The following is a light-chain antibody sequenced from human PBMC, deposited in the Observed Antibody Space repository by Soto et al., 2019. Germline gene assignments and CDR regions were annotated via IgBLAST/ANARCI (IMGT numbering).Light chain of an antibody. V-gene: IGLV2-14*01. Sequence: HSALTQPASVSGSPGQSITISCTGPSSDVGGYNYVSWYQPHPGKAPKLMIYEVSNRPSGVSNRVSGSKSGNTASLTISGLQAEDEADYYCSSYTSSSTWVFGGGTKLTVL. CDR1: SSDVGGYNY. CDR3: SSYTSSSTWV. CDR2: EVS. J-gene: IGLJ3*02.